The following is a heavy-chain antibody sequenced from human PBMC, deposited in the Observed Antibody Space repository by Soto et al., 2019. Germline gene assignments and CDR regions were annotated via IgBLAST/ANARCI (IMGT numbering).Heavy chain of an antibody. V-gene: IGHV1-18*04. CDR2: ISAYNGNT. CDR1: GCTFTSYG. D-gene: IGHD6-13*01. J-gene: IGHJ6*02. Sequence: ASVKVSCKASGCTFTSYGISWVRQAPRQGLEWMGWISAYNGNTNYAQKLQGRVTMTTDTSTSTAYMELRSLRSDDTAVYYCARLKAAGVEWDYYGMDVWGQGTTVTVSS. CDR3: ARLKAAGVEWDYYGMDV.